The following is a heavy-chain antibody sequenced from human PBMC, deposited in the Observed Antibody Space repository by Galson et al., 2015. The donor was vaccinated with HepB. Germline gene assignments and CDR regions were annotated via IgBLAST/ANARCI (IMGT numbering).Heavy chain of an antibody. CDR3: ARAKLRGGYIY. Sequence: QSGAEVKKPGASVKVSCKASGYTFTSYGISWVRQAPGQGLEWMGWISAYNGNTNYAQKLQGRVTMTRDTSISTAYMELSRLRSDDTAVYYCARAKLRGGYIYWGQGTLVTVSS. CDR1: GYTFTSYG. V-gene: IGHV1-18*04. D-gene: IGHD3-10*01. CDR2: ISAYNGNT. J-gene: IGHJ4*02.